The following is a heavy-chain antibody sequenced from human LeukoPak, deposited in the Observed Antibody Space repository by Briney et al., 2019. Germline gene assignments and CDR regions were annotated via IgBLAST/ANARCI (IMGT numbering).Heavy chain of an antibody. V-gene: IGHV4-31*03. CDR3: ARGTRYQLLRDAFEI. Sequence: SQTLSLTCTVSGGSISSGGYYWSWIRQHPGKGLEWIGYIYYSGSTYYNPSLKSRVTISVDTSKNQFSLKLSSVTAADTAVYYCARGTRYQLLRDAFEIWGQGTMVSVSS. D-gene: IGHD2-2*01. CDR1: GGSISSGGYY. J-gene: IGHJ3*02. CDR2: IYYSGST.